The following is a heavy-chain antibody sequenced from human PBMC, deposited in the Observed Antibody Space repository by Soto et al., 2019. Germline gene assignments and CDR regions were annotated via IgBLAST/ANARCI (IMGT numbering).Heavy chain of an antibody. J-gene: IGHJ4*02. Sequence: QVQLVESGGGVVQPGRSLRLSCAASGFTFSNYGMHWVRQAPGKGLEWVAVISYDGSLRFYTDSVKGRFTISRDNSKNTLYLQMDRLRVEDTAVYNCAKERGLGSGSYYHYWGQGTLVTVSS. D-gene: IGHD3-10*01. V-gene: IGHV3-30*18. CDR3: AKERGLGSGSYYHY. CDR1: GFTFSNYG. CDR2: ISYDGSLR.